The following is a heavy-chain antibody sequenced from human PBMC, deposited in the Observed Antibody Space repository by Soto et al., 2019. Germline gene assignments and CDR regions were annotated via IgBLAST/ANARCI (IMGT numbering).Heavy chain of an antibody. CDR1: GGSISSYY. D-gene: IGHD3-3*01. CDR3: ASLYYDFWSGSIYYYMAV. V-gene: IGHV4-59*01. J-gene: IGHJ6*03. CDR2: IYYSGST. Sequence: PSETLSLTCTVSGGSISSYYWSWIRQPPGKGLEWIGYIYYSGSTNYNPSLKSRVTISVDTSKNQFSLKLSPVTAADTAVYYCASLYYDFWSGSIYYYMAVWGKGTTVTVSS.